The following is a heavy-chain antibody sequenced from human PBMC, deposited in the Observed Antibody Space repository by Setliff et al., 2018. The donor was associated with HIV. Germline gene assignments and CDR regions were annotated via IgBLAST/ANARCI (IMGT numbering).Heavy chain of an antibody. J-gene: IGHJ4*02. Sequence: ASVKVSCKASGYTFTNYGITWVRQAPGHGLEWMGWLASYNDAANYAQNLQGRVTMTTDKSTSTAYMELRSLRSDDTAVYYCARGQYGDELFDYWGQGTLVTVSS. CDR1: GYTFTNYG. V-gene: IGHV1-18*01. D-gene: IGHD4-17*01. CDR3: ARGQYGDELFDY. CDR2: LASYNDAA.